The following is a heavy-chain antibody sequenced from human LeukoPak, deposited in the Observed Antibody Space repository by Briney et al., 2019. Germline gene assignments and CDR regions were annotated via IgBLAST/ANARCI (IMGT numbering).Heavy chain of an antibody. J-gene: IGHJ4*02. CDR2: IISNGESK. V-gene: IGHV3-64*03. D-gene: IGHD6-13*01. CDR1: GFTFSGYA. CDR3: VKSASTWSLFDY. Sequence: GGSLRLSCSASGFTFSGYAMHWVRQAPGKGLEYVSAIISNGESKYYSDSVKDRFTISRDNSKNTLYLQMSSLRPEDTAVYYCVKSASTWSLFDYWGQGTLVT.